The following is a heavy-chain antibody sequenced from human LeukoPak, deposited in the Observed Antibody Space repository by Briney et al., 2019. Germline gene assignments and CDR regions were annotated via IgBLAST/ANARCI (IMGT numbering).Heavy chain of an antibody. CDR3: ASLLNVAGYSGYDSDY. CDR1: GGSLSGYY. Sequence: SETLSLTCAVYGGSLSGYYWSWIRQPPGKGLEWIGEINHSGSTNYNPSLKSRVTISVDTSKNQFSLKLGSVTAADTAVYYCASLLNVAGYSGYDSDYWGQGTLVTVSS. CDR2: INHSGST. J-gene: IGHJ4*02. V-gene: IGHV4-34*01. D-gene: IGHD5-12*01.